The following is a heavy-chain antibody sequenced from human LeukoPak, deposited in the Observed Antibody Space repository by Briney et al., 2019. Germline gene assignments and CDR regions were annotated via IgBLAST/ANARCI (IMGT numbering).Heavy chain of an antibody. CDR2: ISSSSSYI. Sequence: PGGSLRLSCAASGFTFSSYSMNWVRQAPGKGLEWVSSISSSSSYIYYADSVKGRFTISRDNAKNSLYLQMNSLRAEDTAVYYCARGFSSWYVHLCQVWGQGTLVTVSS. CDR1: GFTFSSYS. CDR3: ARGFSSWYVHLCQV. J-gene: IGHJ4*02. D-gene: IGHD6-13*01. V-gene: IGHV3-21*01.